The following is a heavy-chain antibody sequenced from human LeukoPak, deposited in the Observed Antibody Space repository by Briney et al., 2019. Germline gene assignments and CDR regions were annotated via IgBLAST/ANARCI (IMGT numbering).Heavy chain of an antibody. CDR2: INGSGDRT. Sequence: GGSLRLSCAASGFSFSNYNMNWVRQAPGQGLEWVSSINGSGDRTYYADSVKGRFTISRDNSKNTLYLQMNSLRAEDTAVYYCAKPARTDYADYWGQGTLVTVSS. J-gene: IGHJ4*02. CDR1: GFSFSNYN. V-gene: IGHV3-23*01. D-gene: IGHD1-14*01. CDR3: AKPARTDYADY.